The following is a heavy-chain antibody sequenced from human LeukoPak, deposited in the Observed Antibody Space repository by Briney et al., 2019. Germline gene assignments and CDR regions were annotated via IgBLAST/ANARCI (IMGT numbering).Heavy chain of an antibody. V-gene: IGHV3-74*01. CDR2: INSDGSST. D-gene: IGHD3-9*01. Sequence: GGSLRLSCAASGLTFSSYWMHWVRQAPGKGLVWVSRINSDGSSTSYADSVKGRFTISRDNAKNTLYLQMNSLRAEDTALYYCAKAFRLTGYDSYFDYWGQGTLVTVSS. J-gene: IGHJ4*02. CDR1: GLTFSSYW. CDR3: AKAFRLTGYDSYFDY.